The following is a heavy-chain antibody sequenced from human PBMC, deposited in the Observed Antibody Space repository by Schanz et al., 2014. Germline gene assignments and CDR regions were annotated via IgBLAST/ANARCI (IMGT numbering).Heavy chain of an antibody. CDR1: GYTFVSYS. V-gene: IGHV1-18*04. J-gene: IGHJ4*02. CDR3: ARSGSSNWYFFDY. CDR2: ISAYNGHT. Sequence: QVQLVQSGAEVKKPGASVKVSCKASGYTFVSYSMHWVRQAPGQGLEWMGWISAYNGHTDYAQKLQGRVTLTTDTSTSTAYMELRNLRSEDTAVYYCARSGSSNWYFFDYWGQGTLVTVSS. D-gene: IGHD6-13*01.